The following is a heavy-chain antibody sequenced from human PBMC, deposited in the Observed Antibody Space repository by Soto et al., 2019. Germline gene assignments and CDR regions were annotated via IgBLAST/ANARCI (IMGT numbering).Heavy chain of an antibody. V-gene: IGHV1-18*01. J-gene: IGHJ3*02. CDR1: GYPFTSFV. CDR2: ISAYTGNT. CDR3: AREDCSGGSCYSGLLFDI. Sequence: GASVKASCKASGYPFTSFVISWVRQAPGQGLEWMGWISAYTGNTNSAQKLQGRVAMTTDPSTSTAYMELRSLRSDDTAVYYCAREDCSGGSCYSGLLFDIWGQGTMVTVSS. D-gene: IGHD2-15*01.